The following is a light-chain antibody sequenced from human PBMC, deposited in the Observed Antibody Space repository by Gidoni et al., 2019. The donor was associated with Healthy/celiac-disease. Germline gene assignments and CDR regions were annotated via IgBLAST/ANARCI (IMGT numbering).Light chain of an antibody. V-gene: IGKV1-27*01. Sequence: DIQMTQSPSSLSASVGDRVTITCRASQGISNYLDWYQQKPGKVPKLLIYAASTLQSGGPSRFSGSGSGTDFTLTISSMQPEDVATYYCQKYNSAPRTFGQGTKVEIK. CDR1: QGISNY. CDR2: AAS. J-gene: IGKJ1*01. CDR3: QKYNSAPRT.